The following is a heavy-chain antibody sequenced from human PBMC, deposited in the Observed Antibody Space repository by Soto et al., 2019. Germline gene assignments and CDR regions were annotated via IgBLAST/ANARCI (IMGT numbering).Heavy chain of an antibody. CDR2: IIASFGTA. J-gene: IGHJ4*02. CDR1: GATFSTYA. Sequence: QVQLVQSGAEVKKPGSSVKVSCKASGATFSTYAINWVRQAPGQGLEWMGGIIASFGTANYALKFQGRVTISADKSTSTAYMERSSLRSEDTAVYYCARDRGAVWGKGTRVTVSS. D-gene: IGHD3-10*01. V-gene: IGHV1-69*06. CDR3: ARDRGAV.